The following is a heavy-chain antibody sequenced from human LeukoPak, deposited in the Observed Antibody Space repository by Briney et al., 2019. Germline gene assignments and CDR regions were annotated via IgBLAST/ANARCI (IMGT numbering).Heavy chain of an antibody. D-gene: IGHD4-17*01. CDR3: AGEAHYGDYALYFDY. Sequence: SETLSLTCTVSGGSISSYYWSWIRQPPGKGLEWIGYIYYSGSTNYNPSLKSRVTISVDTSKNQFSLKLSSVTAADTAAYYCAGEAHYGDYALYFDYWGQGTLVTVSS. V-gene: IGHV4-59*01. CDR1: GGSISSYY. J-gene: IGHJ4*02. CDR2: IYYSGST.